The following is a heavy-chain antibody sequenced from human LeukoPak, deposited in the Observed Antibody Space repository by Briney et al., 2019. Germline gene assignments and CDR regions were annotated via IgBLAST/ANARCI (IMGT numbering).Heavy chain of an antibody. V-gene: IGHV3-74*01. Sequence: GGSLRLSCAASGFTFTTSWMHWFRQAPGKGLVWVSRXXSDGTSTTYADSVKGRFTISRDNAKNTLYLQMNSLRAEDTAVYYCARDQYSSTWYRGAFDVWGQGTMVSVSS. CDR1: GFTFTTSW. J-gene: IGHJ3*01. D-gene: IGHD6-13*01. CDR2: XXSDGTST. CDR3: ARDQYSSTWYRGAFDV.